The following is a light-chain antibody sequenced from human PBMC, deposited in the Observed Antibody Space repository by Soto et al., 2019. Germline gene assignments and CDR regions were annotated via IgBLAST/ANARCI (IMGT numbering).Light chain of an antibody. CDR2: GAS. CDR1: QSVSSSY. CDR3: QQYGSSPYT. Sequence: EIVLTQDPGTLSLSPGERATLSCRASQSVSSSYLAWYQQKPGQAPRLLIYGASSRATGIPDRFSGSGSGTDFTLTISRLEPEDVAVYYCQQYGSSPYTFGQVTKLEIK. J-gene: IGKJ2*01. V-gene: IGKV3-20*01.